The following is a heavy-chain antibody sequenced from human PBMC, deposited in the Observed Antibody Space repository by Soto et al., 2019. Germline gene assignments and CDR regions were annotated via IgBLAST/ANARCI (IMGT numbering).Heavy chain of an antibody. CDR2: INHSGST. Sequence: SLTCAVYGGSFSGYYWSWIRQPPGKGLEWIGEINHSGSTNYNPSLKSRVTISVDTSKTQFSLKLSSVTAADTAVYYYARAIAGPIAARPFDYWGQGTLVTVSS. CDR3: ARAIAGPIAARPFDY. CDR1: GGSFSGYY. J-gene: IGHJ4*02. D-gene: IGHD6-6*01. V-gene: IGHV4-34*01.